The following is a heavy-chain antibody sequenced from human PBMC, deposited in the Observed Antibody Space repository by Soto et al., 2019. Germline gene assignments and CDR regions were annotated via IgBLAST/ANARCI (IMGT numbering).Heavy chain of an antibody. D-gene: IGHD3-22*01. CDR3: TRVYPQYLTYYYDNSGYPFDY. J-gene: IGHJ4*02. CDR2: IRSKVYGGTT. V-gene: IGHV3-49*03. CDR1: GFTFGDYA. Sequence: PGGSLRLSCTASGFTFGDYAMSWFRQAPGKGLEWVSFIRSKVYGGTTEYAASVKGRFTISRDDSKSIAYLQMNSLKTEDTAVYYCTRVYPQYLTYYYDNSGYPFDYWGQGTLVTVSS.